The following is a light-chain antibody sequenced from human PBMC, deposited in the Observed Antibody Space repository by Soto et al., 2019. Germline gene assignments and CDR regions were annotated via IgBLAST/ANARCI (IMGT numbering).Light chain of an antibody. CDR2: EVS. CDR1: TSDVGGYNY. J-gene: IGLJ2*01. Sequence: QSVLTQPPSASGSPGQSVTISCTGTTSDVGGYNYVSWYQQHPDKAPKLMIYEVSERPSGVPDRFSGSKSGNTASLTVSGLQAEDEADYYCSSYAGTNNYVVFGGGTQLTVL. V-gene: IGLV2-8*01. CDR3: SSYAGTNNYVV.